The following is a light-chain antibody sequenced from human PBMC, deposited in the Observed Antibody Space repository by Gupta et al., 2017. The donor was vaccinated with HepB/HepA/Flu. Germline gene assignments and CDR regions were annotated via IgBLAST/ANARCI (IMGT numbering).Light chain of an antibody. CDR2: AAS. V-gene: IGKV1-39*01. CDR3: QQSYSAPFT. J-gene: IGKJ3*01. CDR1: QTIANF. Sequence: DIQMTQSPSSLSASVGDRVTITCRSSQTIANFLNWYQQKPGKAPKILIYAASSFQSGVPSRFSGSGSVTDFTLTISSLQAEDFATYYCQQSYSAPFTFGPGTKVEI.